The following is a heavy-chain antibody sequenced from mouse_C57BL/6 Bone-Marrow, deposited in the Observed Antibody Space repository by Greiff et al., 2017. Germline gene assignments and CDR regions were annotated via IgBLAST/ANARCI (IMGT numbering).Heavy chain of an antibody. CDR2: IDPEDGET. CDR3: ARSDYGNSY. D-gene: IGHD2-1*01. Sequence: EVQLQQSGAELWKPGASVRLSCTASGFNIKDYYMPWVKQRTEQGLAWIGRIDPEDGETKYAPKFQGKAPITSATSSNTAYLQLSSLTSEDTAVYYCARSDYGNSYWGQGTTLTVSS. V-gene: IGHV14-2*01. CDR1: GFNIKDYY. J-gene: IGHJ2*01.